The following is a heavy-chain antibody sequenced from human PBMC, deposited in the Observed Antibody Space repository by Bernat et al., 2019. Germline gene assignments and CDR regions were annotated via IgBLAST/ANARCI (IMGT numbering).Heavy chain of an antibody. CDR3: TRGLGFHYYYMDV. V-gene: IGHV3-30*04. CDR1: RFTISSHA. J-gene: IGHJ6*03. Sequence: QEQLVESGGGVVQPGGSLRLSCEASRFTISSHAMHWVRQAPGKGLEWVAVISYDGSDESYADSVKGRFTVSRDNSRNTLYLQMNSLRAEDTAVYYCTRGLGFHYYYMDVWGKGTTVTVSS. D-gene: IGHD3-16*01. CDR2: ISYDGSDE.